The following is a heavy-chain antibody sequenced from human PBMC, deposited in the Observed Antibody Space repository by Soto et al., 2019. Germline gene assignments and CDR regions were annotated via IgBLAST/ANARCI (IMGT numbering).Heavy chain of an antibody. J-gene: IGHJ4*02. CDR2: ISHSGST. Sequence: QVQLQESGPGLVKPSQTLSLSCTVSGGSISSAAYYWSWIRQHPGKRLEWIGYISHSGSTYYTPSLKSRVIISADTSKNQFSLHLTSVTAADTAVYSCAREYTYGSNFFDCWGQGALFTVSS. D-gene: IGHD5-18*01. CDR1: GGSISSAAYY. CDR3: AREYTYGSNFFDC. V-gene: IGHV4-31*03.